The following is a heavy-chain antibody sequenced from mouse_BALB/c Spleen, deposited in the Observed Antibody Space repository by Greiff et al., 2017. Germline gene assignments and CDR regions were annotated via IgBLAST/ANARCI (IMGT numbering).Heavy chain of an antibody. CDR3: AREGTTVVGMDY. V-gene: IGHV1-69*02. CDR2: IDPSDSYT. D-gene: IGHD1-1*01. CDR1: GYTFTSYW. J-gene: IGHJ4*01. Sequence: VQLQQPGAELVKPGASVKLSCKASGYTFTSYWMHWVKQRPGQGLEWIGEIDPSDSYTNYNQKFKGKATLTVDKSSSTAYMQLSSLTSEDSAVYYCAREGTTVVGMDYWGQGTSVTVSS.